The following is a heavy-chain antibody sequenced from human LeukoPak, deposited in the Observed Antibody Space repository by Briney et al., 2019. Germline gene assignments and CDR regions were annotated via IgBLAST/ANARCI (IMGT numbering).Heavy chain of an antibody. D-gene: IGHD3-22*01. CDR2: LYTSGST. V-gene: IGHV4-4*07. J-gene: IGHJ6*02. CDR1: GGSISTYF. Sequence: PSETQSLTCTVSGGSISTYFWSWIRQPAGKGLEWIGRLYTSGSTNYNPSLKSRLTMSADTSKNQFSLNLRSVTAADTAIYYCARDRVDSSGYYYYYGIDVWGQGTAVTVSS. CDR3: ARDRVDSSGYYYYYGIDV.